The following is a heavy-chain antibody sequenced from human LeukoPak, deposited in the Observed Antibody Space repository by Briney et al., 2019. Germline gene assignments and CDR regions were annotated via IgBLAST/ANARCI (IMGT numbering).Heavy chain of an antibody. V-gene: IGHV1-2*06. Sequence: EASVKVSCKASGYTFTGYYMRWVRQAPGQGLEWMGRINPNSGGTNYAQKFQGRVTMTRDTSISTAYMELSRLRSDDTAVYYCARPTGHSGSYYLDYWGQGTLVTVSS. CDR1: GYTFTGYY. CDR2: INPNSGGT. J-gene: IGHJ4*02. D-gene: IGHD1-26*01. CDR3: ARPTGHSGSYYLDY.